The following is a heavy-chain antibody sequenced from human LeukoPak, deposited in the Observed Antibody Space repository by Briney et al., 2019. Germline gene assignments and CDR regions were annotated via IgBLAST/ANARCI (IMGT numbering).Heavy chain of an antibody. V-gene: IGHV4-30-4*08. CDR2: IYYSGST. Sequence: KASQTLSLTCTVSGGSISGGDYYWSWIRQPPGKGLEWIGYIYYSGSTYYNPSLRSRVTISVDTSKNQFSLKLSSVTAADTAVYYCARVSNDSGDAFDIWGQGTMVTVSS. J-gene: IGHJ3*02. CDR1: GGSISGGDYY. D-gene: IGHD4-17*01. CDR3: ARVSNDSGDAFDI.